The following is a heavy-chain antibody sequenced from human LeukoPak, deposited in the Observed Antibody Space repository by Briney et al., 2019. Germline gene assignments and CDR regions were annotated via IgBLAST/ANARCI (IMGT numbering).Heavy chain of an antibody. J-gene: IGHJ4*02. D-gene: IGHD3-10*01. CDR1: GYTFTSYD. CDR3: ARASLGTMVRGVIRQARYYFDY. Sequence: ASVKVSCKASGYTFTSYDISWVRQAPGQGLEWMGGIIPIFGTANYAQKFQGRVTITADKSTSTAYMELSSLRSEDTAVYYCARASLGTMVRGVIRQARYYFDYWGQGTLVTVSS. CDR2: IIPIFGTA. V-gene: IGHV1-69*06.